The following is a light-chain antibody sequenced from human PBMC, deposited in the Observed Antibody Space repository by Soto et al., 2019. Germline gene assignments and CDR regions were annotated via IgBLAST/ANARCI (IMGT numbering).Light chain of an antibody. CDR2: GAS. J-gene: IGKJ1*01. Sequence: TQSPGTLSLSPGGRTTISPRAFQSVTSIYLAWYQQKPGQAPRLLIYGASTRATGIPARFSGSGSGTEFTLTISSLQSEDFAVYYCQQYNNWPRGTFGQGTKVDI. CDR3: QQYNNWPRGT. V-gene: IGKV3-15*01. CDR1: QSVTSI.